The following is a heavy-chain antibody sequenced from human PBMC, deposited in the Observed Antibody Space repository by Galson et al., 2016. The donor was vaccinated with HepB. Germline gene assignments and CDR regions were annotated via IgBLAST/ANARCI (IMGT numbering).Heavy chain of an antibody. D-gene: IGHD1-1*01. CDR3: ARGRGWDDVVDHFDY. V-gene: IGHV4-31*03. J-gene: IGHJ4*02. CDR1: GGSISSGGYY. CDR2: FYYTGKT. Sequence: TLSLTCTVSGGSISSGGYYWSWIRQHPGKGLEWIGFFYYTGKTYYNPALKSRITISRDTSEDQFSLRLTSVTDADTAMYYCARGRGWDDVVDHFDYWGQGTLGTVSS.